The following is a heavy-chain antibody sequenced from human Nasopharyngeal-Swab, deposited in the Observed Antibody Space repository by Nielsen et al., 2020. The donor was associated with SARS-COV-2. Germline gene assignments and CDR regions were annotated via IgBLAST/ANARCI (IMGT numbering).Heavy chain of an antibody. CDR2: ISAYNGNT. D-gene: IGHD2-2*01. V-gene: IGHV1-18*01. CDR1: DYTFTCYG. J-gene: IGHJ3*02. CDR3: ARVVPRGAFDI. Sequence: GSVKVSCKASDYTFTCYGISWVRQAPGQGLEWMGWISAYNGNTNYAQNLQGRVTMTTDTSTSTAYMELRSLRSDDTAVYYCARVVPRGAFDIWGQGTMVTVSS.